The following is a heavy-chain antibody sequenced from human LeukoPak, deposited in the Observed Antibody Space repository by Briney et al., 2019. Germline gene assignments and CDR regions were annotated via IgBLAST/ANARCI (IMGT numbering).Heavy chain of an antibody. V-gene: IGHV4-59*01. Sequence: SEILSLTCTVSGGSISSYYWSWIRQPPGKGLEWIGYIYYSGSTNYNPSLKSRVTISVDTSKNQFSLKLSSVTAADTAVYYCARDVGYYFDYWGQGTLVTVSS. CDR3: ARDVGYYFDY. J-gene: IGHJ4*02. CDR1: GGSISSYY. CDR2: IYYSGST.